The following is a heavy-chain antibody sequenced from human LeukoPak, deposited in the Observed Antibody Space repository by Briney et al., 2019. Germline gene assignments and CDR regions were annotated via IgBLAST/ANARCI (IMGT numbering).Heavy chain of an antibody. D-gene: IGHD5-12*01. CDR2: ITSTGSYV. CDR1: GFSFSTYN. CDR3: ARDGYSGSDAL. J-gene: IGHJ4*02. V-gene: IGHV3-21*01. Sequence: PGGSLRLSCEASGFSFSTYNMNWVRQAPGKRLEWISSITSTGSYVFYADSVWGRFTISRDNAKNSLYLQIDSLRADDTAVYYCARDGYSGSDALWGQGTLVTVSS.